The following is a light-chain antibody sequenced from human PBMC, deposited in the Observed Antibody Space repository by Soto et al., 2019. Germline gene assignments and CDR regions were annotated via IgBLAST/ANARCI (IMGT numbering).Light chain of an antibody. V-gene: IGKV1-9*01. J-gene: IGKJ4*01. CDR1: QGISSY. CDR3: QQLIIDRLT. Sequence: DIQLTQSTSFLSASVGDRVTITCRASQGISSYFAWYQQRPGKAPKLLIYAVSTLQSGVPSRFSGSASGTEFTLTISTLQLEDFATYYCQQLIIDRLTFGGGTKVEIK. CDR2: AVS.